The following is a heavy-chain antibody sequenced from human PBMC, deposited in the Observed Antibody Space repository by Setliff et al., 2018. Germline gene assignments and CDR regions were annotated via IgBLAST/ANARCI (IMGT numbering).Heavy chain of an antibody. J-gene: IGHJ6*03. D-gene: IGHD2-8*02. CDR3: VRTTRSTGFYGQGVAYYMDV. CDR1: GGSISSYY. Sequence: LSLTCTVSGGSISSYYWSWVRQPAGKGLEWLGQIYSSGSTTYYNPSLESRVTIIMETSKNRFSLWLTSVTAADAAVYYCVRTTRSTGFYGQGVAYYMDVWDKGTTVTVSS. CDR2: IYSSGST. V-gene: IGHV4-4*07.